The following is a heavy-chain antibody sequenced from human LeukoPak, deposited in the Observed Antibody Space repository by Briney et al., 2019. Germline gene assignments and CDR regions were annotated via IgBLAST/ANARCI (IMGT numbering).Heavy chain of an antibody. CDR3: AKDHRYCSSGSCYEVYGMDV. Sequence: PGGSLRLSCAASGFTFSNYAMSWVRQAPGKGLEWVSTISGSGGSTYYADSVKGRFTISRDNSKNTVYLQMNSLRAEDTAVYHCAKDHRYCSSGSCYEVYGMDVWGQGTTVTVSS. V-gene: IGHV3-23*01. CDR1: GFTFSNYA. J-gene: IGHJ6*02. CDR2: ISGSGGST. D-gene: IGHD2-2*01.